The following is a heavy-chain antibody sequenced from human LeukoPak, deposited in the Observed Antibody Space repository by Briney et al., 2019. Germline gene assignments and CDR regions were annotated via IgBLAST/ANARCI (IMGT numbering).Heavy chain of an antibody. CDR2: INPNSGGT. V-gene: IGHV1-2*02. Sequence: GASVKVSCKASGYTFTGYYMHWVRQAPGQGLEWMGWINPNSGGTNYAQKFQGRVTMTRDTSISTAYMELGRLRSDDTAVYYCARSYRMVRGPIGGYYFDYWGQGTLVTVSS. CDR1: GYTFTGYY. D-gene: IGHD3-10*01. CDR3: ARSYRMVRGPIGGYYFDY. J-gene: IGHJ4*02.